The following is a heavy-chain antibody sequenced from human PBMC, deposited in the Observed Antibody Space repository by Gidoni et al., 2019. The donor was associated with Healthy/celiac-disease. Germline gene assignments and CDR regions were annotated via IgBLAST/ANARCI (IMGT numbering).Heavy chain of an antibody. CDR1: GFTFSSYG. J-gene: IGHJ4*02. CDR2: IWYDGSNK. Sequence: QVQLVQSGGGVVEPGRSLRLSCAASGFTFSSYGMHWVRQAPGKGLERVAVIWYDGSNKYYADSVKGRFTISRENSKNKLYLQMNSLRAEDTAVYYCARTPSSGPDPNFDYWGQGTLVTVSS. V-gene: IGHV3-33*08. CDR3: ARTPSSGPDPNFDY. D-gene: IGHD2-15*01.